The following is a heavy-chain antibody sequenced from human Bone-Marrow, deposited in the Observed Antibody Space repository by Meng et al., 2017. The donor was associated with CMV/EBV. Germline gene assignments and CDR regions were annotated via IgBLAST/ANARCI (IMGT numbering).Heavy chain of an antibody. CDR1: GGTFSSYA. Sequence: SVKVSCKASGGTFSSYAISWVRQAPGQGLEWMGGIIPILGIANYAQKFQGRVTITADKSTSTAYMELSSLRSEDTAVYYWAREIQDIVVVVAVPLGYWGQGPLVPVSS. D-gene: IGHD2-15*01. CDR2: IIPILGIA. J-gene: IGHJ4*02. V-gene: IGHV1-69*10. CDR3: AREIQDIVVVVAVPLGY.